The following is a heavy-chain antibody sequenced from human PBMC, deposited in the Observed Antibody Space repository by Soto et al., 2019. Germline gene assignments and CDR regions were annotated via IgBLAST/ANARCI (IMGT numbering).Heavy chain of an antibody. Sequence: GGSLRLSCAASGFTFSSYGMHWVRQAPGKGLEWVAVIWYDGSNKYYADSVKGRFTISRDNSKNTLYLQMNSLRAEDTAVYYCARDSRIAARPGGFDYWGQGTLVTVSS. CDR2: IWYDGSNK. CDR1: GFTFSSYG. J-gene: IGHJ4*02. D-gene: IGHD6-6*01. CDR3: ARDSRIAARPGGFDY. V-gene: IGHV3-33*01.